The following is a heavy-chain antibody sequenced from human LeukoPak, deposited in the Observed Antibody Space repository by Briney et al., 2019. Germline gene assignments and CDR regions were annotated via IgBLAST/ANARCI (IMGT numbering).Heavy chain of an antibody. D-gene: IGHD2-2*01. CDR2: INHSGST. J-gene: IGHJ3*02. CDR3: ARRYCSSTSCYVRRENAFDI. Sequence: SETLSLTCAVSGGSFSGYYWSWIRQPPGKGLEWIGEINHSGSTNYNPSLKSRVTISVDTSKNQFSLKLSSVTAADTAVYYCARRYCSSTSCYVRRENAFDIWGQGTMVTVSS. V-gene: IGHV4-34*01. CDR1: GGSFSGYY.